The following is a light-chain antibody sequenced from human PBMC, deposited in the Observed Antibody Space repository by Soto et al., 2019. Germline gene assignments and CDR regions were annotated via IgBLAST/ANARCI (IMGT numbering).Light chain of an antibody. CDR3: QQYNNWPLT. J-gene: IGKJ4*01. CDR1: QSVDND. CDR2: DAS. V-gene: IGKV3D-15*01. Sequence: EIVMTQSPATLSVSPGDRATLSCSASQSVDNDLAWYQQKPGQPPRLLIYDASTRATGIPARFSGSQSGTEFTLTISSLLSEDFAVYSCQQYNNWPLTFGGGTKVDIK.